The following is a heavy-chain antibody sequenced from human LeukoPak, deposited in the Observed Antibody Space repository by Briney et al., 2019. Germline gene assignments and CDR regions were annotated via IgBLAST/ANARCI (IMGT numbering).Heavy chain of an antibody. D-gene: IGHD3-10*01. Sequence: PGGSLRLSCAASGFTFSNYEMNWVRQAPGKGLEWISHISNIGDIIHYADSVEGRFTISRDNSKNSLYLQMNSLRTEDTALYYCAKGPTIPPHYSAARNYFETKAHFDYWGQGTLVTVSS. CDR3: AKGPTIPPHYSAARNYFETKAHFDY. V-gene: IGHV3-48*03. CDR1: GFTFSNYE. J-gene: IGHJ4*02. CDR2: ISNIGDII.